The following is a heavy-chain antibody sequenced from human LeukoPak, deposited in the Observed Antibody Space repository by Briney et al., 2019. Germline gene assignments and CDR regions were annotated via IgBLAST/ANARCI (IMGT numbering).Heavy chain of an antibody. Sequence: PSETLSLTCTVSGGSISSYYWSWIRQPPGKGLEWIGYIYYSGSTNYNPSLKSRVTISVDTSKNQFSLKLSSVTAADAAVYYCARDDGQWLRLADWGQGTLVTVSS. CDR1: GGSISSYY. D-gene: IGHD5-12*01. V-gene: IGHV4-59*01. J-gene: IGHJ4*02. CDR2: IYYSGST. CDR3: ARDDGQWLRLAD.